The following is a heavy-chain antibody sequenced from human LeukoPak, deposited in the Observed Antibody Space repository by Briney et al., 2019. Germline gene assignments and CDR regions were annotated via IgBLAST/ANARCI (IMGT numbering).Heavy chain of an antibody. CDR3: ARQGYCSGGSCRGQFYFDY. D-gene: IGHD2-15*01. CDR1: GFTLSDHY. J-gene: IGHJ4*02. CDR2: IRNKANSSTT. Sequence: PGGSLRLSCAASGFTLSDHYMDWVRQAPGGGLERVGRIRNKANSSTTEYAASVKGRFTVSRDDSNSLLYLQMNSLKTEDTAVYCCARQGYCSGGSCRGQFYFDYWGQGTLVTVSS. V-gene: IGHV3-72*01.